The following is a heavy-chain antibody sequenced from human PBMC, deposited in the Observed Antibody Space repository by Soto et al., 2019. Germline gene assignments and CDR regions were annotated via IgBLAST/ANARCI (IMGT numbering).Heavy chain of an antibody. D-gene: IGHD2-2*01. J-gene: IGHJ4*02. Sequence: PWGSVRLSRAASGFTFSSYALSWVRQAPGKGLEWVSAISGSGGSTYYADSVKGRFTISRDNSKNTLYLQMNSLRAEDTAVYYCARLYDCSSTSCYGAARHLWGQGTLVRVS. V-gene: IGHV3-23*01. CDR1: GFTFSSYA. CDR2: ISGSGGST. CDR3: ARLYDCSSTSCYGAARHL.